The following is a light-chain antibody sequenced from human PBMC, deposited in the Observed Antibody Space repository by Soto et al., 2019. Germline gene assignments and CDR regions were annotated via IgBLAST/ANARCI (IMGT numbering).Light chain of an antibody. Sequence: QSVLTQPASVSGSPGQSITISCTGTSSDVGGFHSVSWYQQHPGKAPKLIIYEVSNRPSGVSNRFSGSKSGNTASLTISGLQTEEEADYYCSSYTTSSTDVFGPGTKVTVL. CDR1: SSDVGGFHS. CDR2: EVS. CDR3: SSYTTSSTDV. J-gene: IGLJ1*01. V-gene: IGLV2-14*01.